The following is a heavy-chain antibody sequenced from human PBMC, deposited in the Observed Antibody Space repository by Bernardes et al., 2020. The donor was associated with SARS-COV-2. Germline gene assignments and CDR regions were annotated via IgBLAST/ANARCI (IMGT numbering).Heavy chain of an antibody. CDR3: APYCSSTSCYRTVHNGFDP. CDR1: GFTFSSYW. Sequence: GGSLRLSCAASGFTFSSYWMQWVRQAPGKGLVWVSHINTDGSITNYADSVKGRFTISRDNAKNTLYLQMNSLRAEDTAVYYCAPYCSSTSCYRTVHNGFDPWGQGTLVTVSS. CDR2: INTDGSIT. V-gene: IGHV3-74*01. D-gene: IGHD2-2*01. J-gene: IGHJ5*02.